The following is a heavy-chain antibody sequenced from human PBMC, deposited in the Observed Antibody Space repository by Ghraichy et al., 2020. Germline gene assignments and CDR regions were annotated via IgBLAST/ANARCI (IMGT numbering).Heavy chain of an antibody. D-gene: IGHD4-17*01. V-gene: IGHV5-51*01. CDR2: IYPGDSDT. Sequence: GGSLRLSCKGSGYSFTSYWIGWVRQMPGKGLEWMGIIYPGDSDTRYSPSFQGQVTISADKSISTAYLQWSSLKASDTAMYYCARRPDYGDYMIDYWGQGTLVTVSS. CDR3: ARRPDYGDYMIDY. J-gene: IGHJ4*02. CDR1: GYSFTSYW.